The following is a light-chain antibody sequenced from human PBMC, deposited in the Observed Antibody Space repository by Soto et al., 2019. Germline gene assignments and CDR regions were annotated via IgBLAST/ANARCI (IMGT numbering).Light chain of an antibody. CDR1: QSVSSSY. CDR2: GAS. V-gene: IGKV3-20*01. Sequence: EIALPQSPDTLSLSPGERATLSCRASQSVSSSYLAWYQQKPGQAPRLLIYGASSRATGIQDRFSGSGSGTDFTLTISRLEPEDFAVYYCRQYDNSPITFGQGTRLELQ. CDR3: RQYDNSPIT. J-gene: IGKJ5*01.